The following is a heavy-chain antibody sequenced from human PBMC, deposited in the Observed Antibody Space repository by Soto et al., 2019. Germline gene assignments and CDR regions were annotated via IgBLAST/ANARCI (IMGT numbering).Heavy chain of an antibody. CDR1: GFTFSSYG. J-gene: IGHJ4*02. CDR3: AKDLLEMATIGASYFDY. D-gene: IGHD5-12*01. Sequence: QVQLVESGGGVVQPGRSLRLSCAASGFTFSSYGMHWVRQAPGKGLEWVAVISYDGRNKYYADSVKGRFTISRDNSKNTLYLQMNSLRAEDTAVYYCAKDLLEMATIGASYFDYWGQGTLVTVSS. V-gene: IGHV3-30*18. CDR2: ISYDGRNK.